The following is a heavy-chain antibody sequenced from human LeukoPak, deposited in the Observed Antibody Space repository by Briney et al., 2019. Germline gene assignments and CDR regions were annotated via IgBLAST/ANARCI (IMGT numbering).Heavy chain of an antibody. V-gene: IGHV3-23*01. J-gene: IGHJ6*03. CDR1: GFTFSSYA. CDR2: IRGSGGST. D-gene: IGHD5-24*01. Sequence: GGSLRLSCAASGFTFSSYAMSWVRQAPGKGLEWVSAIRGSGGSTYYADSVKGRFTISRDNSKNTLYLQMNSLRAEDTAVYYCAKGTKRWLQSYYYYYMDVWGKGTTVTVSS. CDR3: AKGTKRWLQSYYYYYMDV.